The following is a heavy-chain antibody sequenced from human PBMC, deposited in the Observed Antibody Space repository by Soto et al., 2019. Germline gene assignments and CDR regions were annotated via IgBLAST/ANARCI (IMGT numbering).Heavy chain of an antibody. D-gene: IGHD3-22*01. CDR1: GYTFTSYG. J-gene: IGHJ5*02. V-gene: IGHV1-18*01. CDR2: ISAYNGNT. CDR3: ARDYYDSSVYYGGDWFDP. Sequence: GASVKVSCKASGYTFTSYGISWVRQAPGQGLEWMGWISAYNGNTNYAQKLQGRVTMTTDTSTSTAYMELRSLRSDDTAVYYCARDYYDSSVYYGGDWFDPWGQGTLVTVSS.